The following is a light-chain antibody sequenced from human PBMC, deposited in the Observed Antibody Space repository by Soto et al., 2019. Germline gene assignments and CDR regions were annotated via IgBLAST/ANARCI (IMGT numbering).Light chain of an antibody. CDR3: SSYTSSNTYV. CDR1: SSDVGGYNY. CDR2: DVT. J-gene: IGLJ1*01. V-gene: IGLV2-14*03. Sequence: QSVLTQPASVSGSPGQSITISCTGTSSDVGGYNYVSWYQHHPGKAPKLIIYDVTNRPSGVSNPFSGSKSGNTASLTISGLQPEDEADYYCSSYTSSNTYVFGTGTKVTVL.